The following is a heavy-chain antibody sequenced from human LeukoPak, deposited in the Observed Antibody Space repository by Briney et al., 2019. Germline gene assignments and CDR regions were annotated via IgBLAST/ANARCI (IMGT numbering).Heavy chain of an antibody. D-gene: IGHD3-3*01. J-gene: IGHJ4*02. V-gene: IGHV3-30*02. CDR2: IRYDGSNK. CDR3: AKVRHDGGYYTTLFDY. CDR1: GFTFSSYG. Sequence: GGSLRLSCAASGFTFSSYGMHWVRQAPGKGLEWVAFIRYDGSNKYYADSVKGRFTISRDNSKNTLYLQMNSLRAEDTAVYYCAKVRHDGGYYTTLFDYWGQGTLVTVSS.